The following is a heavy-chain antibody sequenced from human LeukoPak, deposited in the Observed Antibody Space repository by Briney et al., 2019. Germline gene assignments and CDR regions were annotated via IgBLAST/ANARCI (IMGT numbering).Heavy chain of an antibody. CDR3: ARRLRLRQHFDY. J-gene: IGHJ4*02. CDR2: INHSGNT. D-gene: IGHD5-12*01. CDR1: GGSFSGHY. Sequence: PSETLSLTCAVYGGSFSGHYWNWICQSPGKGLECIAEINHSGNTNYNPALKSRVTVSVDTSKNQFSLRLTSVTAADTAIYYCARRLRLRQHFDYWGQGTPVTVSS. V-gene: IGHV4-34*01.